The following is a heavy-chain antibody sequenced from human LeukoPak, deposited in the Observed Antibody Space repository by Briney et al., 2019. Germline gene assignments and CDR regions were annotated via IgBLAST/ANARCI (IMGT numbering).Heavy chain of an antibody. J-gene: IGHJ4*02. Sequence: GGSLRLSCAASGFTFDDYAMHWVRQAPGKGLEWVSGISWNSGSIGYADSVKGRFTISRDNAKNSLYLQMNSLRAEDTALYYCASEIIFGSFDYWGQGTLVTVSS. D-gene: IGHD3-3*01. V-gene: IGHV3-9*01. CDR1: GFTFDDYA. CDR3: ASEIIFGSFDY. CDR2: ISWNSGSI.